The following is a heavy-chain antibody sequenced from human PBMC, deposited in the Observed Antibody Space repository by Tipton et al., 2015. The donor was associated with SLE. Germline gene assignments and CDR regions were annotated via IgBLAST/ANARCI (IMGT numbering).Heavy chain of an antibody. CDR2: INHSGST. D-gene: IGHD2-2*01. CDR3: ARGFEDIVVVPAAIEYYYYYGMDV. J-gene: IGHJ6*02. CDR1: GGSFNNYY. V-gene: IGHV4-34*01. Sequence: TLSLTCAVYGGSFNNYYWSWIRQPPGKGLEWIGEINHSGSTNYNPSLKSRVTMSVDRSKNQFSLKLSSVTAADTAVYYCARGFEDIVVVPAAIEYYYYYGMDVWGQGTTVTVSS.